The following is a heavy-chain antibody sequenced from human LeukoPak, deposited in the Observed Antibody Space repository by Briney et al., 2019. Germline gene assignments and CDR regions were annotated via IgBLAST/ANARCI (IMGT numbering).Heavy chain of an antibody. J-gene: IGHJ6*02. Sequence: GGSLRLSCAASGFTVSSNYMSWVRQAPGKGLEWVSYISSGGSTYYSEAVKNRCTIFRDNSNNTLYLQINNRITADTTVYYYAREWVAYSSSTGSFYYYGMDVWGQGTTVTVSS. CDR1: GFTVSSNY. D-gene: IGHD6-6*01. CDR3: AREWVAYSSSTGSFYYYGMDV. V-gene: IGHV3-53*01. CDR2: ISSGGST.